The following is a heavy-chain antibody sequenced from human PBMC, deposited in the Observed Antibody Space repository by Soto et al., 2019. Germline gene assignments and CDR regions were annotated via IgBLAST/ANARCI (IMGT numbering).Heavy chain of an antibody. Sequence: SETLSLTCTVSGGSISSYYWSWIRQPPGKGLEWIGYIYYSGSTNYNPSLKSRVTISVDTSKNQFSLKLSSVTAADTAVYYCARFDGDYVRQRGGNWFDPWGQGTLVTVSS. D-gene: IGHD4-17*01. J-gene: IGHJ5*02. CDR3: ARFDGDYVRQRGGNWFDP. V-gene: IGHV4-59*08. CDR1: GGSISSYY. CDR2: IYYSGST.